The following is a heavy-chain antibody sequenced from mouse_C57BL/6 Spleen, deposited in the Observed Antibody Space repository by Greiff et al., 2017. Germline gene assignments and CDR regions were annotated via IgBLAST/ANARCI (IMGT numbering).Heavy chain of an antibody. J-gene: IGHJ2*01. Sequence: VKLQQPGAELVKPGASVKLSCKASGYTFTSYWMHWVKQRPGQGLEWIGMIHPNSGSTNYNEKFKSKATLTVDKSSSTAYMQLSSLTSEDSAVYYCARERLTGSFDYWGQGTTLTVSS. V-gene: IGHV1-64*01. CDR3: ARERLTGSFDY. CDR1: GYTFTSYW. D-gene: IGHD4-1*01. CDR2: IHPNSGST.